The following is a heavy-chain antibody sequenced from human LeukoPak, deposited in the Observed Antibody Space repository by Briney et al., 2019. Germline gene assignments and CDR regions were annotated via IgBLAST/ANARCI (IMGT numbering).Heavy chain of an antibody. Sequence: SVEVSCKTSGGTFSSYAMSWVRQAPGQGLEWMGGIIALFGIANYAQKFQGRVTITADESTSTAYMELSSLRSEDTAVYYCARLMYSSGWYGGWDYWGQGTLVTVSS. CDR3: ARLMYSSGWYGGWDY. CDR2: IIALFGIA. D-gene: IGHD6-19*01. J-gene: IGHJ4*02. V-gene: IGHV1-69*01. CDR1: GGTFSSYA.